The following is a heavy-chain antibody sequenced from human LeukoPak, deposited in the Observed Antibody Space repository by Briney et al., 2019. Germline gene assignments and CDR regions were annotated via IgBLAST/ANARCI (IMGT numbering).Heavy chain of an antibody. CDR3: AGINDYGDPTGAFDI. Sequence: GGSLRLSCAASGFTFSSYWMSWVRQAPGKGLEWVASIKQDGSDKKYVDSVKGRFTISRDNAKNSLYLQMNSLRVEDTAVYYCAGINDYGDPTGAFDIWGQGTMVTVSS. D-gene: IGHD4-17*01. J-gene: IGHJ3*02. V-gene: IGHV3-7*01. CDR1: GFTFSSYW. CDR2: IKQDGSDK.